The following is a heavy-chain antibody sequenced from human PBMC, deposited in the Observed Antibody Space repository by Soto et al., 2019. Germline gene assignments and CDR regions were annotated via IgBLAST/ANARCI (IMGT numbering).Heavy chain of an antibody. CDR1: GDSIDSDNYY. CDR2: IYYRGNN. V-gene: IGHV4-39*01. CDR3: ARLEGLATISYYFDY. D-gene: IGHD3-9*01. J-gene: IGHJ4*02. Sequence: QLQLQESGPGLVKPSETLSLTCSVSGDSIDSDNYYWGWIRQPPGKVLEWIGSIYYRGNNYYNPSLKTRVTISLDKSKSQFSLKLNSVTAADSAVYFCARLEGLATISYYFDYWGQGTLVTVSS.